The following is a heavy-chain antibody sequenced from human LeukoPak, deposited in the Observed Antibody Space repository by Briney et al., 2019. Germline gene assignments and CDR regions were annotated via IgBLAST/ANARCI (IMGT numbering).Heavy chain of an antibody. Sequence: SETLSLTCAVYGGSFSGYYWSWTRQPPGKGLEWIGEINHSGSTNYNPSLKSRVTISVDTSKNQFSLKLSSVTAADTAVYYCARARGDDSSGYYPDYRGQGTLVTVSS. CDR2: INHSGST. CDR1: GGSFSGYY. J-gene: IGHJ4*02. V-gene: IGHV4-34*01. CDR3: ARARGDDSSGYYPDY. D-gene: IGHD3-22*01.